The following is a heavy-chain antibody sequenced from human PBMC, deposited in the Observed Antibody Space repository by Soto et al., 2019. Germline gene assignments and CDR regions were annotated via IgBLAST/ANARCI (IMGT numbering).Heavy chain of an antibody. Sequence: GGSLRLSCAASGFTFSSHGMHWVRQAPGKGLEWVAVISYDGSNKYYADSVKGRFTISRDNSKNTLYLQMNSLRAEDTAVYYCAKGSEKPNHYNWFDPWGQGTLVTVSS. V-gene: IGHV3-30*18. CDR1: GFTFSSHG. CDR2: ISYDGSNK. J-gene: IGHJ5*02. CDR3: AKGSEKPNHYNWFDP.